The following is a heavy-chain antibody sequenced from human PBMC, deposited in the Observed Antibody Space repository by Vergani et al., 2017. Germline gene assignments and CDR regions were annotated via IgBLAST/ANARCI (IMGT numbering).Heavy chain of an antibody. CDR1: GFIVSSNY. CDR3: ATKSCGTPGCQIGYFRE. D-gene: IGHD1-1*01. J-gene: IGHJ1*01. CDR2: IDSDGST. Sequence: EVQLVESGGGLVQPGGSLRLSCAASGFIVSSNYMSWVRQAPGKGLEWVSLIDSDGSTYYADSVKGRFTISRDISKNTLYLQMNSLRAEDTAVYYCATKSCGTPGCQIGYFREWGQGTLVTVSS. V-gene: IGHV3-66*02.